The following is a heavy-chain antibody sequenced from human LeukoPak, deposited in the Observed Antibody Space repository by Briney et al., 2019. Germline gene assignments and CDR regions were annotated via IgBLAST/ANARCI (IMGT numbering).Heavy chain of an antibody. CDR2: INHSGST. V-gene: IGHV4-34*01. CDR3: ARDRHIVVVPAAKFGWFDP. J-gene: IGHJ5*02. Sequence: PSETLSLTCAVYGGSFSGYYWSWIRQPPGKGLEWIGEINHSGSTNYNPSLKSRVTISVDTSKNQFSLKLSSVTAADTAVYYCARDRHIVVVPAAKFGWFDPWGQGTLVTVSS. D-gene: IGHD2-2*01. CDR1: GGSFSGYY.